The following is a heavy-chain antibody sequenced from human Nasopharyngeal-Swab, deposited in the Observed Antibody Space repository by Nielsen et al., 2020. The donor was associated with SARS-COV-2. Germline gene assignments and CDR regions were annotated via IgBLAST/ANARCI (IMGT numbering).Heavy chain of an antibody. D-gene: IGHD6-25*01. CDR2: INPNSGGT. J-gene: IGHJ6*02. V-gene: IGHV1-2*06. Sequence: WVGQAPGQGLEWMGRINPNSGGTNYAQKFQGRVTMTRDTSISTAYMELSRLRSDDTAVYYCARVGPSGYYYGMDVWGQGTTVTVS. CDR3: ARVGPSGYYYGMDV.